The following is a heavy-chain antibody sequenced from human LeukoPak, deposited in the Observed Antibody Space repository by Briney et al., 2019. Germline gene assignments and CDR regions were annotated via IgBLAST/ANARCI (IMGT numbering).Heavy chain of an antibody. CDR3: SLGAPPY. Sequence: QPGGSVRLSCATSGFTFSNSEMNWARQAPGKGREWVSYISSSGSTIYYAPSVKGRLTISRDNAKNSLYLQMNCLRAGDTAIDYCSLGAPPYWGQGTLVTVSA. CDR1: GFTFSNSE. CDR2: ISSSGSTI. J-gene: IGHJ4*02. V-gene: IGHV3-48*03.